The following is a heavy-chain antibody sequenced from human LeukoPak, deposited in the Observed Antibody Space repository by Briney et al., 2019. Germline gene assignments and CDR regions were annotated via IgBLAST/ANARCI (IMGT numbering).Heavy chain of an antibody. CDR3: ARAKRRYCSGDSCPPDNWFDP. D-gene: IGHD2-15*01. V-gene: IGHV4-39*01. J-gene: IGHJ5*02. Sequence: SETLSLTCTVSGGSFTNSSYYWGWIRLPPGKGLEWIGSIYYSGNTYYNPSLRSRGTISVDTSKNQFSLKLSSVTAADTAVYYCARAKRRYCSGDSCPPDNWFDPWGQGTLVTVSS. CDR1: GGSFTNSSYY. CDR2: IYYSGNT.